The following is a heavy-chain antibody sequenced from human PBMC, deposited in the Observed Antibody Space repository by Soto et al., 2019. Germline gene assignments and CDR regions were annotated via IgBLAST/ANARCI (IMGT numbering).Heavy chain of an antibody. J-gene: IGHJ4*02. CDR3: ARFARITIFGVVIIGDAGPPYYFDY. D-gene: IGHD3-3*01. Sequence: PGGSLRLSCLTSGFTFSDYSMSWVRQAPGKGLEWVSSISGSGDKTYYSDSVKGRFTISRDNSKNTLYLQMNSLRAEDTAVYYCARFARITIFGVVIIGDAGPPYYFDYWGQGTLVTVSS. CDR2: ISGSGDKT. V-gene: IGHV3-23*01. CDR1: GFTFSDYS.